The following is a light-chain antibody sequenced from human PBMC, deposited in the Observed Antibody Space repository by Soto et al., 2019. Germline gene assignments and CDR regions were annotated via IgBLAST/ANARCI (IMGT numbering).Light chain of an antibody. CDR2: EVV. Sequence: QSVLRQPATPSGSPGQSFTISCTGTKNDSGVYDFVSWYQHHPGKAPRLIIYEVVQRPSGVPDRFSGSKSGNTASLTVSGLQAADEADSFCKSYAGSNTYVFGSGTKVTVL. J-gene: IGLJ1*01. CDR3: KSYAGSNTYV. V-gene: IGLV2-8*01. CDR1: KNDSGVYDF.